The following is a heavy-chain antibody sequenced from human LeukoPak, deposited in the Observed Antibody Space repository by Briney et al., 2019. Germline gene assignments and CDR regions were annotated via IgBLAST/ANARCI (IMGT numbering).Heavy chain of an antibody. J-gene: IGHJ3*02. CDR3: ARGRFYGSGRSPRSRDDAFDI. CDR2: INTDGTYT. CDR1: GFTFSNYW. V-gene: IGHV3-74*01. D-gene: IGHD3-10*01. Sequence: GGSLRLSCAASGFTFSNYWIHWVRQAPGKGLVWVSRINTDGTYTTYADSVKGRFTISRDNAKNTLYLQMNSLRVEDTAVYYCARGRFYGSGRSPRSRDDAFDIWGQGTMVTVSS.